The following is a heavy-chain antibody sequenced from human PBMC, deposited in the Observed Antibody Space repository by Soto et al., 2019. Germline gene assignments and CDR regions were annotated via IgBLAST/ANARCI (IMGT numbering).Heavy chain of an antibody. J-gene: IGHJ4*02. CDR3: ARLALESRAAGIAVAGWYFDY. V-gene: IGHV3-30-3*01. Sequence: QVQLVESGGGVVQPGRSLRLSCAASGFTFSSYAMHWVRQAPGKGLEWVAVISYDGSNKYYADSVKGRFTISRDNSKNTLYLQMNSLRAEDTSVYYCARLALESRAAGIAVAGWYFDYWGQGTLVTVSS. D-gene: IGHD6-19*01. CDR1: GFTFSSYA. CDR2: ISYDGSNK.